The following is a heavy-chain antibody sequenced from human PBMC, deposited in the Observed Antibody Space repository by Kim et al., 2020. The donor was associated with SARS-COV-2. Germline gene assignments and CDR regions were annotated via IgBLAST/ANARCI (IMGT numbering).Heavy chain of an antibody. CDR3: ATDREYDRARYFDL. V-gene: IGHV1-24*01. Sequence: EQKFQGRVTMTEDTSTDTAYMELSSLRSEDTAVYYCATDREYDRARYFDLWGRGTLVTVSS. J-gene: IGHJ2*01. D-gene: IGHD3-10*02.